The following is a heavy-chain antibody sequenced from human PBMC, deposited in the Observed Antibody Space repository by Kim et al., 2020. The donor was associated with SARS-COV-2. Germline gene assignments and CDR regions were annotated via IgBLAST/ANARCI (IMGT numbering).Heavy chain of an antibody. D-gene: IGHD2-2*01. Sequence: GGSLRLSCAASGFTFSDYYMSWIRQAPGKGLEWVSYISSSGSTIYYADSVKGRFTISRDNAKNSLYLQMNSLRAEDTAVYYCARDRVVEGDIVVVPAAIYGGQGTRVTVSS. CDR2: ISSSGSTI. CDR3: ARDRVVEGDIVVVPAAIY. V-gene: IGHV3-11*04. J-gene: IGHJ4*02. CDR1: GFTFSDYY.